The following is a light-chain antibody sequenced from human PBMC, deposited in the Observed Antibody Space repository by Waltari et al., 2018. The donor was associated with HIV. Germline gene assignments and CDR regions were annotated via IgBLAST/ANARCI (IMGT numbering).Light chain of an antibody. V-gene: IGKV2-28*01. J-gene: IGKJ5*01. Sequence: DIGMTQSTLSLCVTPGEPASISCRSSQSLLHSNGYNYLDCYMKKPEQSPQLLIYLGANRASGVPDRCSGSGSGTDFTLNISRVEAEDVGVYYCMQALQTPITSGQGTRLEIK. CDR1: QSLLHSNGYNY. CDR3: MQALQTPIT. CDR2: LGA.